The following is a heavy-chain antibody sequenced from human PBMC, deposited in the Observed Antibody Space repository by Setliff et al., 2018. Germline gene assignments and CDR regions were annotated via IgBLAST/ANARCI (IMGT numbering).Heavy chain of an antibody. V-gene: IGHV1-8*01. J-gene: IGHJ5*02. CDR2: MNPNSGNT. Sequence: ASVKVSCKASGYTFTSYDINWVRQATGQGLEWMGWMNPNSGNTGYAQKFQGRVTMTRNTSISTAYMELSSLRSEDTAVYYCARDLWGYSSGWFSSNWFDPWGQGTLVTVSS. D-gene: IGHD6-19*01. CDR3: ARDLWGYSSGWFSSNWFDP. CDR1: GYTFTSYD.